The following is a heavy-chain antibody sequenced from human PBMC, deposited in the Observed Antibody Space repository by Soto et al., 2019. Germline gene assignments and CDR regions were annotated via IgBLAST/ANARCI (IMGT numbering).Heavy chain of an antibody. CDR2: ISGGGGST. D-gene: IGHD3-10*01. J-gene: IGHJ4*02. Sequence: GGSLRLSCAASGFTFSSYAMSWVRQAPGKGLEWVSSISGGGGSTYYADSVKGRVTISSDYSKSTLYLQLNSLRAEDTAVYYCAKVARDGSGSYYYDYWGQGALVTVSS. CDR1: GFTFSSYA. V-gene: IGHV3-23*01. CDR3: AKVARDGSGSYYYDY.